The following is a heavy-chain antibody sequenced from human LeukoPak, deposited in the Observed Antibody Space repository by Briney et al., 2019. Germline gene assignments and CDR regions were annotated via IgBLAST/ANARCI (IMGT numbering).Heavy chain of an antibody. V-gene: IGHV5-51*01. CDR1: GYNFTRYW. J-gene: IGHJ4*02. CDR2: IYPGDSET. D-gene: IGHD1-14*01. Sequence: GESLKISCKGSGYNFTRYWIGWVLQMPGKGLEWMGIIYPGDSETRYSPSLQDQVTISADKSISTAYLQWSSLKASDTTMYYCARGGITRSAPFDYWGQGALVTVSS. CDR3: ARGGITRSAPFDY.